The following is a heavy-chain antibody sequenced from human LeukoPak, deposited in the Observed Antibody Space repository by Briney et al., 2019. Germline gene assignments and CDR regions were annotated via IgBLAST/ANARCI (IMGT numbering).Heavy chain of an antibody. Sequence: GGSLSLSCAASGFPFHNYWITWVRQAQGTGLEWVANINQDENEKYYLDSVKGRFTISRDNAETSLFLQMTSLRVEDTAIYYCAIGLYGSGRRILMAHWGPGTLVAVSS. D-gene: IGHD3-10*01. V-gene: IGHV3-7*01. CDR3: AIGLYGSGRRILMAH. CDR2: INQDENEK. J-gene: IGHJ4*02. CDR1: GFPFHNYW.